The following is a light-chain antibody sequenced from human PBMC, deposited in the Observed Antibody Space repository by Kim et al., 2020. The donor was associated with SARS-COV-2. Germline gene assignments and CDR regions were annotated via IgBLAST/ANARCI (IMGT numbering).Light chain of an antibody. J-gene: IGLJ2*01. CDR2: GKN. V-gene: IGLV3-19*01. Sequence: ELTQDPAVSVALGQTVRITCRGDSLRSYYATWYQQKAGQAPALVVYGKNNRPSGIPDRFSGSSSGNTASLTITGAQADDEADYYCMSRGTSGAVVFGGGTKLTVL. CDR1: SLRSYY. CDR3: MSRGTSGAVV.